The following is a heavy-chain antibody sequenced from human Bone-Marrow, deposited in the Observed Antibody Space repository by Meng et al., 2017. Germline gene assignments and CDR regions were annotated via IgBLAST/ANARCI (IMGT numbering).Heavy chain of an antibody. CDR1: GYNFPDYY. CDR2: INPKSGDT. J-gene: IGHJ4*02. CDR3: ARDEDISAAGKLFGDY. Sequence: VLLVESGAEVRKPGASVEVSCKPSGYNFPDYYIHWVRRAPGQGLEWMGRINPKSGDTHYAQKFQARVTMTGDTSISTAYMELSGLRSDDTAMYYCARDEDISAAGKLFGDYWGQGTLVTVSS. V-gene: IGHV1-2*06. D-gene: IGHD6-13*01.